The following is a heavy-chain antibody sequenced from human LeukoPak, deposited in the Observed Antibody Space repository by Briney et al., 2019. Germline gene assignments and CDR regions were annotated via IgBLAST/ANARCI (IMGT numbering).Heavy chain of an antibody. CDR2: IYPGDSDT. CDR1: GYSFTTYW. Sequence: GESLKISCKGSGYSFTTYWIGWVRQMPGKGLEWMGIIYPGDSDTRYSPSFQGQVTISADKSISTAYLQWSSLKASDTAMYYCARYLEESNWNDELWYFDYWGQGTLVTVSS. D-gene: IGHD1-1*01. CDR3: ARYLEESNWNDELWYFDY. V-gene: IGHV5-51*01. J-gene: IGHJ4*02.